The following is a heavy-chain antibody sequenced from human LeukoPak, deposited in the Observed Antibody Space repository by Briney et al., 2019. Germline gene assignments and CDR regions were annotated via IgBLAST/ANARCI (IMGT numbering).Heavy chain of an antibody. D-gene: IGHD1-26*01. CDR3: ARDRSGSYSGWYFDL. Sequence: GASVKVSCKASGGTFSNYAISWVRQAPGQGLEWMGGIIPIFGTANYAQKFQGRVTITADESTSTAYMELSSLRSEDTAVYYCARDRSGSYSGWYFDLWGRGTLVTVSS. J-gene: IGHJ2*01. V-gene: IGHV1-69*01. CDR2: IIPIFGTA. CDR1: GGTFSNYA.